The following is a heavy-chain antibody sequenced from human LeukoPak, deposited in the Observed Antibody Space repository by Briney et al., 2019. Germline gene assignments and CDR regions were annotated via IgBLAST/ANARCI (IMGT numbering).Heavy chain of an antibody. V-gene: IGHV3-7*01. CDR2: IKEDGSDK. CDR1: GFTFRSYW. CDR3: ARDAGAGFDY. D-gene: IGHD3-10*01. J-gene: IGHJ4*02. Sequence: PGGSLRLSCVASGFTFRSYWMTWVRQAPGKGLEWVANIKEDGSDKYYVDSVKGRFTISKDNAKNSVYLQMNSLRAEDTAVYYCARDAGAGFDYWGQGTLVTVS.